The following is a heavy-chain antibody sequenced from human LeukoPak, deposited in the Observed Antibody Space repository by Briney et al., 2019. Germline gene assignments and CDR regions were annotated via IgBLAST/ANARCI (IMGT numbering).Heavy chain of an antibody. Sequence: GGSLRLSCAASGFTVSSNYMSWVRQAPGKGLEWVSVIYSGGSTYYADSVKGRFTISRDNSKNTLYLQMNSLRAEDTAVYYCARGGRDGYNNPLYYFDYWGQGTLVTVPS. CDR1: GFTVSSNY. J-gene: IGHJ4*02. CDR2: IYSGGST. V-gene: IGHV3-53*01. D-gene: IGHD5-24*01. CDR3: ARGGRDGYNNPLYYFDY.